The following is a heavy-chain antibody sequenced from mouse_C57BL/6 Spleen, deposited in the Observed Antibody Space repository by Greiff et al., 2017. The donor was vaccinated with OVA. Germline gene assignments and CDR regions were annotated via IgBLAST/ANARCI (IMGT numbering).Heavy chain of an antibody. CDR3: AKGLRSPSMDY. Sequence: EVHLVESGGGLVKPGGSLKLSCAASGFTFSDYGMHWVRQAPEKGLEWVAYISSGSSTIYYADTVKGRFTISRDNAKNTLFLQMTSLRSEDTAMYYCAKGLRSPSMDYWGQGTSVTVSS. D-gene: IGHD1-1*01. CDR2: ISSGSSTI. J-gene: IGHJ4*01. CDR1: GFTFSDYG. V-gene: IGHV5-17*01.